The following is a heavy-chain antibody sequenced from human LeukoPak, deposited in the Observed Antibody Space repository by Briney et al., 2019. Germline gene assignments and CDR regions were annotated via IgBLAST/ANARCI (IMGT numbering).Heavy chain of an antibody. D-gene: IGHD2-2*01. Sequence: SETLSLTCAVYGGSFSGYYWSWIRQPPGKGLEWIGEINHSGSTNYNPSLKSRVTISVDTSKNQFSLKLSSVTAAGTAVYYCARGRRRFVVVPAATLDYWGQGTLVTVSS. J-gene: IGHJ4*02. CDR3: ARGRRRFVVVPAATLDY. V-gene: IGHV4-34*01. CDR2: INHSGST. CDR1: GGSFSGYY.